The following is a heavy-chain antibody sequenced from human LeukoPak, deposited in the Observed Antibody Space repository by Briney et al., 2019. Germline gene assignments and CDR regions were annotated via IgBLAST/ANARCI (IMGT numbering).Heavy chain of an antibody. J-gene: IGHJ4*02. V-gene: IGHV3-48*04. Sequence: GGSLRLSCAASGFTFSSYGMTWVRQAPGKGLEWVSYISSSSSTIYYADSVKGRFTISRDNAKSSLSLQMNSLRVDDTAVYYCARDASALHWGQGARVTVSS. CDR3: ARDASALH. D-gene: IGHD3-3*01. CDR1: GFTFSSYG. CDR2: ISSSSSTI.